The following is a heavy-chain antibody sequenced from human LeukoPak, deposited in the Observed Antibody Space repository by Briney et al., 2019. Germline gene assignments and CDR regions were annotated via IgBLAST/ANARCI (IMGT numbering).Heavy chain of an antibody. CDR1: GFTFSSYG. V-gene: IGHV3-33*06. J-gene: IGHJ4*02. D-gene: IGHD3-3*01. Sequence: PGWSLRLSCAASGFTFSSYGVHWVRQAPGKGLEWVAVIWYDGSNKYYADSVKGRFTISRDNSKNTLYLQMNSLRAEDTAVYYCAKEASPYYGFDYWGQGTLVTVSS. CDR2: IWYDGSNK. CDR3: AKEASPYYGFDY.